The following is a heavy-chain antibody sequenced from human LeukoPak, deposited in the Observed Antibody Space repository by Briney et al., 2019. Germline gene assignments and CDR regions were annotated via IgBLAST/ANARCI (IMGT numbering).Heavy chain of an antibody. D-gene: IGHD2-2*01. Sequence: GRSLRLSCAASGFTFSSYAMHWVRQAPGKGLEWVGVISYDGSNKYYADSVKGRFTISRDNSKNTLYLQMNSLRAEDTAVYYCARDPIIPPGYCSSTSCSRDYYYYGMDVWGQGTTVTVSS. CDR3: ARDPIIPPGYCSSTSCSRDYYYYGMDV. CDR1: GFTFSSYA. V-gene: IGHV3-30-3*01. CDR2: ISYDGSNK. J-gene: IGHJ6*02.